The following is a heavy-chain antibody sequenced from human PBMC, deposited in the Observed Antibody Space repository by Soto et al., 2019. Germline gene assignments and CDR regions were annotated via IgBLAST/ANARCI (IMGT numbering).Heavy chain of an antibody. V-gene: IGHV2-5*02. CDR1: GFSLSTRGVA. CDR2: IYWDDDK. J-gene: IGHJ4*02. Sequence: QITLKESGPTLVKPTQTLTLTCTFSGFSLSTRGVAVGWIRQPPGKALEWLALIYWDDDKRYSPSLKSRLTITKDTSKNQVVLTLTNMDPVDTATYYCAHRIYSGHNFDYWGQGTLVTVSS. CDR3: AHRIYSGHNFDY. D-gene: IGHD6-19*01.